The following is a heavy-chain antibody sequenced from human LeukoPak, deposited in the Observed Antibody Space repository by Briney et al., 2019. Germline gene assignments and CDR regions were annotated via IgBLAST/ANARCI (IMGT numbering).Heavy chain of an antibody. CDR2: ISFSDSYI. Sequence: GGSLRLSCAASGFTVSTYEMNWVRQAPGKGLEWVSYISFSDSYIYYADSVKGRFTISRDNAKNSLYLQMNSLSADDTAVYYCTRDIGGRSAYWGQGALVTVSS. V-gene: IGHV3-48*03. CDR3: TRDIGGRSAY. D-gene: IGHD3-16*01. J-gene: IGHJ4*02. CDR1: GFTVSTYE.